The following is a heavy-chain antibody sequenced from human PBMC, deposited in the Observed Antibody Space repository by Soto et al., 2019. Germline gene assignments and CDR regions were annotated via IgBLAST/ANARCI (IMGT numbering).Heavy chain of an antibody. CDR3: ASSYSSGWPRGWFDP. J-gene: IGHJ5*02. D-gene: IGHD6-19*01. CDR1: GYSFTSYW. V-gene: IGHV5-10-1*01. Sequence: GESLKISCKGSGYSFTSYWISWVRQMPGKGLEWMGRIDPSDSYTNYSPSFQGHVTISADKSISTAYLQWSSPKASDTAMYYCASSYSSGWPRGWFDPWGQGTLVTVSS. CDR2: IDPSDSYT.